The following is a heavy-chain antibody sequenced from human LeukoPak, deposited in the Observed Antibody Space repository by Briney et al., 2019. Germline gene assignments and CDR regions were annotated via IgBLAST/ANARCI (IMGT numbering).Heavy chain of an antibody. D-gene: IGHD4-17*01. CDR3: TTDRPTLPLDY. CDR2: TRNKANSYTT. Sequence: PGGSLRLSCAASGFTFSDHYMDWVRQAPGKGLEWVGRTRNKANSYTTEYAASVKGRFTISRDDSKNTLFLQMNSLKTEDTAVYYCTTDRPTLPLDYWGQGTLVTVSS. CDR1: GFTFSDHY. V-gene: IGHV3-72*01. J-gene: IGHJ4*02.